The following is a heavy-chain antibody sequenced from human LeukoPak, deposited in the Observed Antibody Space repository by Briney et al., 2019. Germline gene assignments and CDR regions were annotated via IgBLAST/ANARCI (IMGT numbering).Heavy chain of an antibody. CDR1: GSTFSDYY. D-gene: IGHD6-13*01. J-gene: IGHJ5*02. Sequence: PGGSLRLSCAASGSTFSDYYMNWIRQAPGKGLEWISYISGSGNTIYQADSVKGRFTISRDNAKNSLFLQMNSLRADDTAVYYCARDLEQQMVLGMFDPWGQGTLVIVSS. V-gene: IGHV3-11*01. CDR3: ARDLEQQMVLGMFDP. CDR2: ISGSGNTI.